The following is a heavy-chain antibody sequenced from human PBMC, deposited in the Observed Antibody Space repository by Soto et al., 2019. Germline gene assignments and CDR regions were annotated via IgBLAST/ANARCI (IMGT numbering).Heavy chain of an antibody. V-gene: IGHV3-30*18. CDR3: AKDKGYCSSTSCYTMGV. J-gene: IGHJ6*02. CDR1: GFTFSSYG. CDR2: ISYDGSNK. Sequence: PVGSLRLSCAASGFTFSSYGMHWVRQAPGKGLEWVAVISYDGSNKYYADSVKGRFTISRDNSKNTLYLQMNSLRAEDTAVYYCAKDKGYCSSTSCYTMGVWGQGTTVTVSS. D-gene: IGHD2-2*02.